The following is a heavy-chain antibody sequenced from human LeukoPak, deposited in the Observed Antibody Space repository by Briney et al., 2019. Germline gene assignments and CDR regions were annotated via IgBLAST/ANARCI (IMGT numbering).Heavy chain of an antibody. CDR2: IRYDGSNK. V-gene: IGHV3-30*02. CDR1: GFTFDDYA. Sequence: GGSLRLSCAASGFTFDDYAMHWVRQAPGKGLEWVAFIRYDGSNKYYADSVKGRFTISRDNSKNTLYLQMDSLRAEDTAVYYCAKDPAGYCSSTSCYGGYFDYWGQGTLVTVSS. J-gene: IGHJ4*02. CDR3: AKDPAGYCSSTSCYGGYFDY. D-gene: IGHD2-2*01.